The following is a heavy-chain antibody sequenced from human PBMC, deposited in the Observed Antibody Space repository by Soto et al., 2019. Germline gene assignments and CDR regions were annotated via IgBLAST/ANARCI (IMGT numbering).Heavy chain of an antibody. CDR3: AGPYYYYYGMDV. CDR2: IIPIFGTA. V-gene: IGHV1-69*13. J-gene: IGHJ6*02. CDR1: GGTFSSYA. Sequence: SVKVSCKASGGTFSSYAISWVRQAPGQGLEWMGGIIPIFGTANYAQKFQGRVTITADESTSTAYMELSSLRSEDTAVYYCAGPYYYYYGMDVWGQGTTVTVSS.